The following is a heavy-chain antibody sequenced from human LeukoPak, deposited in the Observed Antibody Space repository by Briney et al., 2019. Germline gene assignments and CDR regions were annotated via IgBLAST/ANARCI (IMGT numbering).Heavy chain of an antibody. V-gene: IGHV4-30-4*01. CDR2: IYYSGST. CDR1: GGSISSGDYY. Sequence: SETLSLTCTVSGGSISSGDYYWSWIRQPPGKGLEWIGYIYYSGSTYYNPSLKSRVTISVDTSKNQFSLKLSSVIAADTAVYYCARGYYYDSSGYLARTEGNHPFDYWGQGTLVTVSS. CDR3: ARGYYYDSSGYLARTEGNHPFDY. J-gene: IGHJ4*02. D-gene: IGHD3-22*01.